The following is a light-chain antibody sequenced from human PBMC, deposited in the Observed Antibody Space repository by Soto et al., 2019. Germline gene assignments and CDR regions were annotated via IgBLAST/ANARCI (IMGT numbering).Light chain of an antibody. CDR1: QSVSSR. CDR3: QQRDYWQVT. CDR2: DVS. V-gene: IGKV3-11*01. Sequence: EIVLTQSPVTLSLSPGERATLSCRASQSVSSRLAWCQQKPGQAPRLLIYDVSNRATGIPARFSGSGSGTDFTLTISSLEPEDFAVYYCQQRDYWQVTFGQGTRLEIK. J-gene: IGKJ5*01.